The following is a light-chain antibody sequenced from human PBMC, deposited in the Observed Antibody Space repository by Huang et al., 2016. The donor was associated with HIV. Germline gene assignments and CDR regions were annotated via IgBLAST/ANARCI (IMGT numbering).Light chain of an antibody. Sequence: DIVMTQSPDSLTVSLGERATIKCRFSQSVLYSSNSKNYLAWFQQKPGRAPRLLIYWASARESGVPDRFSGSGSGTDFTLTIDRLEAEDAAIYYCQQYYRLPQTFGQGTRVEIK. CDR2: WAS. CDR3: QQYYRLPQT. V-gene: IGKV4-1*01. J-gene: IGKJ1*01. CDR1: QSVLYSSNSKNY.